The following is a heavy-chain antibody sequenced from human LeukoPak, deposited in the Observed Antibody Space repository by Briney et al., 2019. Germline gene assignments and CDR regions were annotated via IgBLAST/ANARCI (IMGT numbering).Heavy chain of an antibody. CDR2: IKPNSGGT. V-gene: IGHV1-2*02. D-gene: IGHD2-15*01. CDR3: ARAQGFVVVVAATHYYYGMDV. CDR1: GYTFTGYY. J-gene: IGHJ6*02. Sequence: ASVKVSCKASGYTFTGYYMHWVRQAPGQGLEWMGWIKPNSGGTNYAQKFQGRVTMTRDTSISTAYMELSRLRSDDTAVYYCARAQGFVVVVAATHYYYGMDVWGQGTTVTVSS.